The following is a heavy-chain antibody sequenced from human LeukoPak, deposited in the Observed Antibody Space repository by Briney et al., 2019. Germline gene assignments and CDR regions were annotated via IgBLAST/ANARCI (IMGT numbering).Heavy chain of an antibody. V-gene: IGHV1-69*06. CDR3: ASVYVMGYCSGGSCYSGLDY. CDR1: LGTLSSYV. J-gene: IGHJ4*02. CDR2: IIPIFCTA. Sequence: SVKVSCKASLGTLSSYVIRWVRQAPGQELEWMGGIIPIFCTAHSAQKFQGRVTITADKSTSTAYMELSSLRSEDTAVYYCASVYVMGYCSGGSCYSGLDYWGQGTLVTVSS. D-gene: IGHD2-15*01.